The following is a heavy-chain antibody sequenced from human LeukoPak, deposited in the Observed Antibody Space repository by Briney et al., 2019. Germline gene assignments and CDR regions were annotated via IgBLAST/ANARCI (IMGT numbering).Heavy chain of an antibody. CDR2: INPNSGGT. CDR3: AAGNLAVAWFDY. Sequence: ASVKVSCKASGYTVTGYYMHWVRQAPGQGLEWMGWINPNSGGTNYAQKFQGRVTMTRDTSISTAYMELSRLRSDDTAVYYCAAGNLAVAWFDYWGQGTLVTVSS. J-gene: IGHJ4*02. CDR1: GYTVTGYY. V-gene: IGHV1-2*02. D-gene: IGHD6-19*01.